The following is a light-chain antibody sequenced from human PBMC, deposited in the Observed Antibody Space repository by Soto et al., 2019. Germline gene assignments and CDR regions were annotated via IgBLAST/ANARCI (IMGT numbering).Light chain of an antibody. J-gene: IGKJ4*01. CDR2: AAS. Sequence: DIQMTQSPSSLSASVGDRVTITCRASQDINDYLAWYQQKPGKVPKLLIYAASTLQSGVPSRFSGSGSGTDFTLTISSLQPEDFANYYCQNYNSAPPLTLGGGTKVDIK. V-gene: IGKV1-27*01. CDR1: QDINDY. CDR3: QNYNSAPPLT.